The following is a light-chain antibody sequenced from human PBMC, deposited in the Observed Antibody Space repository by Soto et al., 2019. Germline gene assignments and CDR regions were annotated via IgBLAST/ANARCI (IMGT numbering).Light chain of an antibody. J-gene: IGKJ3*01. CDR2: DAS. Sequence: EIVLTQSPATLSLSPGERVTLSCRASQNVSTYLAWYQQKPGQAPRLLIYDASVRATGIPARFSASGSGTDFILTISSPEPEDSAVYYCQQRTNWLTFGPGTKVDI. CDR1: QNVSTY. V-gene: IGKV3-11*01. CDR3: QQRTNWLT.